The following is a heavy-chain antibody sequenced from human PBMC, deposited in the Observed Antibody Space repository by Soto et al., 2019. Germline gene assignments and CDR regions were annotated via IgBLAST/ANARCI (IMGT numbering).Heavy chain of an antibody. CDR3: ARGGATTVAPFWYFDL. CDR1: GGSITSGGYS. Sequence: QLQLQESGSGLIKASETLSLTCTVSGGSITSGGYSWSWVRQPPGKGPEWIGYIFWRGNPHHNPSPKGRVTLSRERPRNQFSLKSRSVTAADTATYFCARGGATTVAPFWYFDLWGRGTLVTVSS. V-gene: IGHV4-30-2*01. CDR2: IFWRGNP. J-gene: IGHJ2*01. D-gene: IGHD4-17*01.